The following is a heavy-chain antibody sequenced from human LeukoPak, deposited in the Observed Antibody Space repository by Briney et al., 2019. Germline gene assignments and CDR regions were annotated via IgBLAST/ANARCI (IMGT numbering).Heavy chain of an antibody. CDR3: ALISGYGMDV. D-gene: IGHD3-10*01. CDR1: GYTFTSYY. J-gene: IGHJ6*02. Sequence: GASVKVSCKASGYTFTSYYMHWVRQAPGKGLEWMGGFDPEDGETIYAQKFQGRVTMTEDTSTDTAYMELSSLRSEDTAVYYCALISGYGMDVWGQGTTVTVSS. V-gene: IGHV1-24*01. CDR2: FDPEDGET.